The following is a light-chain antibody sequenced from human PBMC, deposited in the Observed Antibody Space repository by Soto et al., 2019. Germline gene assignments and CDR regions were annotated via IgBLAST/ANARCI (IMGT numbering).Light chain of an antibody. CDR2: DVN. CDR1: SSDIGAYNY. V-gene: IGLV2-14*03. CDR3: TSYTTANTLI. J-gene: IGLJ2*01. Sequence: QSALTQPASVSGSPGQSITISCTGSSSDIGAYNYVSWFQQYAGKAPKCAIYDVNKRPSGDSYRFSGSKSGNMASLTISGLQAEDEADYYCTSYTTANTLIVGGGTKLTVL.